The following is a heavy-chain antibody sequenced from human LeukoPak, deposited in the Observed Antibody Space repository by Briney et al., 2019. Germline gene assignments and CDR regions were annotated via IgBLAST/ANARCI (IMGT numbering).Heavy chain of an antibody. D-gene: IGHD6-13*01. CDR1: GGSISSGSYY. V-gene: IGHV4-61*02. CDR2: IYTSGST. CDR3: ARALGSSIAAAGFDP. J-gene: IGHJ5*02. Sequence: SETLSLTCTVSGGSISSGSYYWRWIRQPAGKGLEWIGRIYTSGSTNYNPSLKSRVTISVDTSKNQFSLKLSSVTAADTAVYYCARALGSSIAAAGFDPWGQGTLVTVSS.